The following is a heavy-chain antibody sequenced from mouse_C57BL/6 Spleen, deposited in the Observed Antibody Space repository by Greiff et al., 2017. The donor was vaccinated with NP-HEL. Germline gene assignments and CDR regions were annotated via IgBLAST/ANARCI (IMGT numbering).Heavy chain of an antibody. CDR3: ARGDATVVATSEAMDY. Sequence: QVQLQQSGAELVRPGSSVKLSCKASGYTFTSYWMHWVKQRPIQGLEWIGNIDPSDSETHYNQKFKDKATLTVDKSSSTAYMQLSSLTSEDSAVYYCARGDATVVATSEAMDYWGQGTSVTVSS. D-gene: IGHD1-1*01. CDR2: IDPSDSET. J-gene: IGHJ4*01. CDR1: GYTFTSYW. V-gene: IGHV1-52*01.